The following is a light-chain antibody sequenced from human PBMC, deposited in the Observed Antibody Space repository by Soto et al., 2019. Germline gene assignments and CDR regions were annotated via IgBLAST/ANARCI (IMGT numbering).Light chain of an antibody. Sequence: GLTQSPGTLSLSPGERVTLSCRASQSVISSYLAWYQQKPGQAPRLLIYGASNRATGIPDRFSGGGSGTDFTLTISRLEPEDFAVYYCQQYDNSPLTFGGGTKVDIK. CDR3: QQYDNSPLT. CDR2: GAS. V-gene: IGKV3-20*01. J-gene: IGKJ4*01. CDR1: QSVISSY.